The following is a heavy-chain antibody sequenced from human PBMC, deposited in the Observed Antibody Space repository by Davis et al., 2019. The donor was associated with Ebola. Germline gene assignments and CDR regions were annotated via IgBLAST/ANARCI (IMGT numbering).Heavy chain of an antibody. CDR2: INHSGST. CDR3: ARVKVVYGMDV. CDR1: GFTFSNAW. V-gene: IGHV4-34*01. J-gene: IGHJ6*04. Sequence: ESLKISCEASGFTFSNAWMNWIRQPPGKGLEWIGEINHSGSTNYNPSLKSRVTISVDTSKNQFSLKLSSVTAADTAVYYCARVKVVYGMDVWGKGTTVTVSS.